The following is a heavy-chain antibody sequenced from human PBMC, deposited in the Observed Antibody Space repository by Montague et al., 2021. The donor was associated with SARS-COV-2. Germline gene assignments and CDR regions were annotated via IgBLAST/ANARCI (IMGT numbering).Heavy chain of an antibody. J-gene: IGHJ6*02. D-gene: IGHD4-17*01. V-gene: IGHV4-34*01. CDR2: INHSGST. CDR3: ARGRTVTTFYYYYYYGMDV. CDR1: GGSFSGYY. Sequence: SETLSLTCAVYGGSFSGYYWSWIRQPPGKGLEWIGEINHSGSTNYNPSLKSRVTISVDTSKNQFSLKLSSVTAADTAVYYCARGRTVTTFYYYYYYGMDVWGLGTTVTVSS.